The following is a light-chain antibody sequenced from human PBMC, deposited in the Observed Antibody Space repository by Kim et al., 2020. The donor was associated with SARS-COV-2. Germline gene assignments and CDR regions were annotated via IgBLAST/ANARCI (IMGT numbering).Light chain of an antibody. CDR2: AAS. Sequence: AAVGDRVTITCRASQGISSSLAWYQQKPGKVPKLLIYAASNLQTGVPSRFSGSGSGTEFALTITSLQPEDFATYYCQQAHNFPLTFGGGTKVDIK. CDR3: QQAHNFPLT. J-gene: IGKJ4*01. V-gene: IGKV1-12*01. CDR1: QGISSS.